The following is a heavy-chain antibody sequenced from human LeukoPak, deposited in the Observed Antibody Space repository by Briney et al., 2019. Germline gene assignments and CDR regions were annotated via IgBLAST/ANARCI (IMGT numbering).Heavy chain of an antibody. J-gene: IGHJ3*02. CDR2: INPNSGGT. V-gene: IGHV1-2*02. CDR1: GYTFTGYY. D-gene: IGHD3-10*01. Sequence: ASVKVSCKASGYTFTGYYMHWVRQAPGQGLEWMGWINPNSGGTNYAQKFQGRVTMTRDTSISTAYMELSSLRSEDTAVYYCARARSGPYGSGSLDAFDIWGQGTMVTVSS. CDR3: ARARSGPYGSGSLDAFDI.